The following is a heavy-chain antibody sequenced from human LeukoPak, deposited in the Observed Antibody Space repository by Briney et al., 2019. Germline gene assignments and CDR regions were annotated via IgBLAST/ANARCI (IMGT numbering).Heavy chain of an antibody. V-gene: IGHV4-34*01. J-gene: IGHJ4*02. CDR2: IDHSGSV. Sequence: PSETLSLTCAVYGEPFSGYYWTWIRQPPGKGLEWIGQIDHSGSVNYNPSLESRVSISVDKPKKQFSLKVNSVTAADTAVYSCARGHSTSGFDYWGQGARVSVSS. D-gene: IGHD6-6*01. CDR3: ARGHSTSGFDY. CDR1: GEPFSGYY.